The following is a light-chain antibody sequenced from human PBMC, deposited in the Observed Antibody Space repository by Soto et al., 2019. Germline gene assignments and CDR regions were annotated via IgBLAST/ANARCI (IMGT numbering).Light chain of an antibody. CDR2: AAS. CDR3: QQTYSSPWT. Sequence: IQLTQSPSFLSASVGDRVTITCRASQGISSYLAWYQQKPGKAPKLLIYAASSLQGGVPSRFSGSGSGTDFTLTISSLQPEDFATYYCQQTYSSPWTFGQGTKVDI. J-gene: IGKJ1*01. V-gene: IGKV1-39*01. CDR1: QGISSY.